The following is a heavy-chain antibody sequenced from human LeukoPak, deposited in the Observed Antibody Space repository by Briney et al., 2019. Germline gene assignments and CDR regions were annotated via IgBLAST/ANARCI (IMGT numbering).Heavy chain of an antibody. Sequence: SETLSLTCAVSGGPFSGYYWSWIRQSSGKGLEWIGEIHNSGTTNYNPSLNSRVTISEDTSKNQFYLNLSSVTAADTAVYYCARRYYYNLGSFPFDFWGQGTLVTVSS. CDR1: GGPFSGYY. CDR2: IHNSGTT. D-gene: IGHD3-10*01. J-gene: IGHJ4*02. V-gene: IGHV4-34*01. CDR3: ARRYYYNLGSFPFDF.